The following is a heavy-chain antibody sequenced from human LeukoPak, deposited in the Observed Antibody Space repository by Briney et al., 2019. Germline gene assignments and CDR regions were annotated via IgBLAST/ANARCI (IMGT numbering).Heavy chain of an antibody. V-gene: IGHV4-34*01. Sequence: SETLSLTCAVYGGSLSGYYWSWIRQPPGKGLEWIGEINHSGSTNYNPSLKSRVTISVDTSKNQFSLKLSSVTAADTAVYYCARVSSGWGYYYYYYYMDVWGKGTTVTVSS. CDR1: GGSLSGYY. D-gene: IGHD6-19*01. CDR2: INHSGST. J-gene: IGHJ6*03. CDR3: ARVSSGWGYYYYYYYMDV.